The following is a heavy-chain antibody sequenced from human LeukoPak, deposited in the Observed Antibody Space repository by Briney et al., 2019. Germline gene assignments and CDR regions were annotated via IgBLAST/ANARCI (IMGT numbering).Heavy chain of an antibody. Sequence: GGSLRLSCAASVFTFSSFWMTWVRQAPGKGLEWVANRNQDGSEKYYVDPVKGRFTISRDNAKNSVYLQMNSLRAEDTAVYYCARDGGVSGYDLLDYWGQGTLGTVSS. V-gene: IGHV3-7*01. D-gene: IGHD5-12*01. CDR2: RNQDGSEK. J-gene: IGHJ4*02. CDR1: VFTFSSFW. CDR3: ARDGGVSGYDLLDY.